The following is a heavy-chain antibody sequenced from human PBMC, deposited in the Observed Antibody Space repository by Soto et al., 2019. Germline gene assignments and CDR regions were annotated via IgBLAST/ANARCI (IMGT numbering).Heavy chain of an antibody. V-gene: IGHV3-30*04. CDR1: GFTFTSYA. CDR2: ISYDGSHQ. D-gene: IGHD2-8*01. Sequence: GGSLRLSCAASGFTFTSYAFTWVRQTPGKGLEWVAVISYDGSHQFYTDSVKGRFTISRDNSKNTLYLQMNSLKTEDTAMYYCAKDPKCCTIGSHFLDNWFDPWGQGTLVTVS. CDR3: AKDPKCCTIGSHFLDNWFDP. J-gene: IGHJ5*02.